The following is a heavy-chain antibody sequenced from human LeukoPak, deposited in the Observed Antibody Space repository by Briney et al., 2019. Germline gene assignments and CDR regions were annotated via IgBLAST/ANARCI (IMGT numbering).Heavy chain of an antibody. Sequence: PGGSLRLSCIASGFTFSDFGMNWVRQAPGKGLEWVSYISISARTIYYIDSVKGRFTISRDNAKNSLYLQMNSHRDEDTAVYYCARDFSRFCSSSSCANWFDPWGQGTLVTVSS. J-gene: IGHJ5*02. V-gene: IGHV3-48*02. CDR1: GFTFSDFG. CDR2: ISISARTI. D-gene: IGHD2-2*01. CDR3: ARDFSRFCSSSSCANWFDP.